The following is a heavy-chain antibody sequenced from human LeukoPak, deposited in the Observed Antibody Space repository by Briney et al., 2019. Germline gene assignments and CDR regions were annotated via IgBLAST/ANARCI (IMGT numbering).Heavy chain of an antibody. CDR2: IRYDGSNK. V-gene: IGHV3-30*02. Sequence: GGSLRLSCAASGFTFSSYGMHWVRQALGKGLEWVAFIRYDGSNKYYADSVKGRFTISRDNSKNTLYLQMNSLRAEDTAVYYCAKDRDSYYYGSGSYYNPKGNWFDPWGQGTLVTVSS. CDR1: GFTFSSYG. D-gene: IGHD3-10*01. CDR3: AKDRDSYYYGSGSYYNPKGNWFDP. J-gene: IGHJ5*02.